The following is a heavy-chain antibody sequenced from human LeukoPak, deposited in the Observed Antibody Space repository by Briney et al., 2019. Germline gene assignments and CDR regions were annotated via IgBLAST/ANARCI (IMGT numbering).Heavy chain of an antibody. CDR2: IYHSGST. J-gene: IGHJ5*02. D-gene: IGHD5-12*01. CDR1: GYSISSGYY. CDR3: ARDHSGYDP. Sequence: SETLSLTCTVSGYSISSGYYWGWIRQPPGKGLEWIGSIYHSGSTYYNPSLKSRVTISVDTSKNQFSLKLSSVTAADTAVYYCARDHSGYDPWGQGTLVTVSS. V-gene: IGHV4-38-2*02.